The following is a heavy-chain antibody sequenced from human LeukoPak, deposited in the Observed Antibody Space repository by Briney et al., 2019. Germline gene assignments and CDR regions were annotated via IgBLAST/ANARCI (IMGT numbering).Heavy chain of an antibody. CDR1: GVSISSGGYY. CDR3: ARAVGVLVGASAYNWFDP. D-gene: IGHD1-26*01. Sequence: SQTLSLTCTVSGVSISSGGYYWSWIRQPPGKGLEWIGYIYQSGSTYYNPSLKSRVTISVDRSKNQFSLKLNSVTAADTAVYYCARAVGVLVGASAYNWFDPWGQGILVTVSS. CDR2: IYQSGST. J-gene: IGHJ5*02. V-gene: IGHV4-30-2*01.